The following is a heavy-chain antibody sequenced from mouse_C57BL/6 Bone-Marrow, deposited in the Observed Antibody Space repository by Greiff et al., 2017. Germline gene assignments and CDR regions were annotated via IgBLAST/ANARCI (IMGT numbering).Heavy chain of an antibody. Sequence: VQLQQSGAELARPGASVKMSCKASGYTFTSYTMHWVQQRPGQGLEWIGYINPSSGYTKYNQKFKDKATLTADKSSSTAYMQLSSLTSEDSAVYYCARGSGYPRSAMDYWGQGTSVTVSS. CDR1: GYTFTSYT. CDR2: INPSSGYT. J-gene: IGHJ4*01. CDR3: ARGSGYPRSAMDY. D-gene: IGHD3-2*02. V-gene: IGHV1-4*01.